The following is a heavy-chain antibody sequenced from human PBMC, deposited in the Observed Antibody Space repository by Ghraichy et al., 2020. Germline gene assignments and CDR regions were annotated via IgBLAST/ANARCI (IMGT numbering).Heavy chain of an antibody. CDR3: TRAALDCSGGSCYGFDP. CDR1: GFTFSGSA. Sequence: GGSLRLSCAASGFTFSGSAMHWVRQASGKGLEWVGRIRSKANSYATAYAASVKGRFTISRDDSKNTAYLQMNSLKTEDTAVYYCTRAALDCSGGSCYGFDPWGQGTLVTVSS. J-gene: IGHJ5*02. V-gene: IGHV3-73*01. D-gene: IGHD2-15*01. CDR2: IRSKANSYAT.